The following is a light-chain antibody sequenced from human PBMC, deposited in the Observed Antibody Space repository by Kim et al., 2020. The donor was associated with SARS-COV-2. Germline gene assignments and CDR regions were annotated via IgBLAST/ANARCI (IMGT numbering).Light chain of an antibody. J-gene: IGLJ2*01. CDR2: DVS. CDR1: SSDVGGYNY. CDR3: CSYAGSYSV. V-gene: IGLV2-11*01. Sequence: PGQSVTISCTGTSSDVGGYNYVSWYQQHPGKAPKLMIYDVSKRPSGVPDRFSGSKSGNTASLTISGLQAEDEADYYCCSYAGSYSVFGGGTKLTVL.